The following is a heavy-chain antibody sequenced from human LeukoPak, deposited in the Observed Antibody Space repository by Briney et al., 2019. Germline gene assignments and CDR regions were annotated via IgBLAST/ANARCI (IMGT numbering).Heavy chain of an antibody. V-gene: IGHV4-34*01. CDR2: INHSGST. J-gene: IGHJ4*02. Sequence: LTCAVXGGSFSGYYWSWIRQPPGKGLEWIGEINHSGSTNYNPSLKSRVTISVDTSKNQFSLKLSSVTAADTAVYYCARRGYYDSSGYVFDYWGQGTLVTVSS. CDR1: GGSFSGYY. CDR3: ARRGYYDSSGYVFDY. D-gene: IGHD3-22*01.